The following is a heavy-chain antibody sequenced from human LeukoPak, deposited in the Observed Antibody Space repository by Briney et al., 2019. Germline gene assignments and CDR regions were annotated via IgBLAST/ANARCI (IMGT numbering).Heavy chain of an antibody. J-gene: IGHJ3*02. CDR2: RNGGST. CDR3: ARDIVLIAVAVRGSFDI. D-gene: IGHD6-19*01. CDR1: GFPFDDYG. V-gene: IGHV3-20*04. Sequence: GGSLRLSGAASGFPFDDYGMNWVRQVPGKGLEWVSGRNGGSTGYADSVKGRFTISRDNAKNSLYLQMNSLRAEDTALYYCARDIVLIAVAVRGSFDIWGQGTMVTVSS.